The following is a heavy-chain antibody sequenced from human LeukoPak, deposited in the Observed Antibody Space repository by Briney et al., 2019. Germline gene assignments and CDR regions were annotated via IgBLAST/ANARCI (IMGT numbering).Heavy chain of an antibody. D-gene: IGHD2-2*01. J-gene: IGHJ6*03. CDR3: AKGPPAVVYYYMDV. V-gene: IGHV3-23*01. Sequence: GGSLRLSCAASGFTFSTYAMTWVRQAPGKGLEWVSLISGTGGSTYDADSVKGRFTISRDNSKNTLYLQMDSLRAEDTAVYYCAKGPPAVVYYYMDVWGKGTTVTVSS. CDR1: GFTFSTYA. CDR2: ISGTGGST.